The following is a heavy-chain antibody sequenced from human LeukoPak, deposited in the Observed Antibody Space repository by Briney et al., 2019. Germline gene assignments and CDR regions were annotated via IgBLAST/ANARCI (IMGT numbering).Heavy chain of an antibody. J-gene: IGHJ6*03. Sequence: SETLSLTCTVSGGYISNYYWNWIRQPPGKGLEWIGYIYYNGSTNCNASLKSRVTISVATSRNQFSLKLSSVTAADTAVYYCARRWRGYYYMDVWGKGTTVSVSS. CDR2: IYYNGST. V-gene: IGHV4-59*01. CDR3: ARRWRGYYYMDV. CDR1: GGYISNYY. D-gene: IGHD4-23*01.